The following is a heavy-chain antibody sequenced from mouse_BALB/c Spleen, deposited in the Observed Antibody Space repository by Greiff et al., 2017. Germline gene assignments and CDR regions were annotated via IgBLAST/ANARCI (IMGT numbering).Heavy chain of an antibody. J-gene: IGHJ2*01. CDR2: ISSGSSTI. D-gene: IGHD1-1*01. Sequence: DVKLVESGGGLVQPGGSRKLSCAASGFSFSSFGMHWVRQAPEKGLEWVAYISSGSSTIYYADTVKGRFTISRDNPKNTLFLQMTSLRSEDTAMYYYARSVIYYYGSSFDYWGQGTTLTVSS. V-gene: IGHV5-17*02. CDR3: ARSVIYYYGSSFDY. CDR1: GFSFSSFG.